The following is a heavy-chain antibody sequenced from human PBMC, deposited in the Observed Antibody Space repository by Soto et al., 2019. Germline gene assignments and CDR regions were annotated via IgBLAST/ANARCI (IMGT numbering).Heavy chain of an antibody. CDR1: GFTFSSDA. CDR2: ISDDRSNK. Sequence: GGSLRLSCAASGFTFSSDAMHWVRQAPGKGLEWVAVISDDRSNKYYSDSVKGRFTISRDNSKNTLYLQMNSLRPEDSAVYYCARDPPAGDYSYGAFYGMDVWGQGTTVTVSS. CDR3: ARDPPAGDYSYGAFYGMDV. D-gene: IGHD4-4*01. J-gene: IGHJ6*02. V-gene: IGHV3-30*03.